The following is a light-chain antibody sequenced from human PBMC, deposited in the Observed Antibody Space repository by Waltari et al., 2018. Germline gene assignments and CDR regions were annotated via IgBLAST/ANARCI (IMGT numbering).Light chain of an antibody. Sequence: QSALTQPASVSGSPGQSITISCTGTSSDIGYYNYVSWYQQHPGKVPKIIIYDVSNRPSGVSNRFSGSKSGNTASLTISGLQAEDEADYYCSSYTASTTLIFGGGTKLTVL. CDR2: DVS. CDR3: SSYTASTTLI. CDR1: SSDIGYYNY. J-gene: IGLJ2*01. V-gene: IGLV2-14*01.